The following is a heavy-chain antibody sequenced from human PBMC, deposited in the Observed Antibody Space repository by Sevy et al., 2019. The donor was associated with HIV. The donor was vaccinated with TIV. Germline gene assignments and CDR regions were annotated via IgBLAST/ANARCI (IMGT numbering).Heavy chain of an antibody. CDR3: ATGLAVAVDY. J-gene: IGHJ4*02. CDR2: IFPIFSAA. V-gene: IGHV1-69*13. D-gene: IGHD6-19*01. CDR1: GGTFSSQA. Sequence: ASVKVSCKACGGTFSSQAISWVRQAPGQGLEWMGGIFPIFSAATYAQKFQGRVRITADEATSTAYMELSSLRSEDTAVYYCATGLAVAVDYWGQGTLVTVSS.